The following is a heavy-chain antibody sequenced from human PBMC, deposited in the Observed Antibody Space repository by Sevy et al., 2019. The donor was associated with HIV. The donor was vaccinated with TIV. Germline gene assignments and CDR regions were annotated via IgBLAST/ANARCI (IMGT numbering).Heavy chain of an antibody. CDR1: GFIFSTYG. D-gene: IGHD1-26*01. J-gene: IGHJ6*02. Sequence: GGSLRLSCAASGFIFSTYGRHWVRQAPGKGLEWVAVISFDGSDKYYADSVRGRFTISRDNSKNTLYLQMNSLRVEDTAIYYCAKMQGGSYNYYGMDVWGQGTTVTVSS. CDR2: ISFDGSDK. CDR3: AKMQGGSYNYYGMDV. V-gene: IGHV3-30*18.